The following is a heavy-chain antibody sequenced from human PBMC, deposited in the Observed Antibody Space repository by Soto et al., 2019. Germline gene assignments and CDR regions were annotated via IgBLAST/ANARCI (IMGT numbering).Heavy chain of an antibody. D-gene: IGHD1-26*01. CDR3: ARDRLQRELRYYYYYGMDV. V-gene: IGHV3-48*03. CDR1: GFTFSSYE. J-gene: IGHJ6*02. Sequence: PGGSLRLSCAASGFTFSSYEMNWVRQAPGKGLEWVSYISSSGSTIYYADSVKGRFTISRDNAKNSLYLQMNSLRAEDTAVYYCARDRLQRELRYYYYYGMDVWGQGTTVTVSS. CDR2: ISSSGSTI.